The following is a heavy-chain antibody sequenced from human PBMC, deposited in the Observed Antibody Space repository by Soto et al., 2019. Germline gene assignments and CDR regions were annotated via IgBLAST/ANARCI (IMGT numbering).Heavy chain of an antibody. CDR3: ARDGQGLAPYALDV. J-gene: IGHJ6*02. CDR2: IWYDGSNK. CDR1: GFTFSGHA. D-gene: IGHD6-19*01. Sequence: QVQLVESGGGVAQPGRSLRLSCTVSGFTFSGHATHWVRQAPGEGLEWVTQIWYDGSNKYYAESVKGRFTISRDNSKNTLYLQMNSLRVEDTAVYYCARDGQGLAPYALDVWGQGTSVTVSS. V-gene: IGHV3-33*01.